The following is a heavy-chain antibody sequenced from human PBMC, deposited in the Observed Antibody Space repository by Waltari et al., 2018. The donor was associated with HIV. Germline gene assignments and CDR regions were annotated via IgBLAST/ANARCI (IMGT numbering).Heavy chain of an antibody. V-gene: IGHV1-69*13. CDR1: GGTFSNYA. D-gene: IGHD4-17*01. Sequence: QVQLVQSGAEVKKPGSSVKVSCKASGGTFSNYAISWVRQVPGQGLEWMGGIIPMFGATNFAQNVQGRVTITADESTSTAYMELSSLRSEDTAVYYCASTVYRGDYYYYGMDVWGQGTTVTVSS. J-gene: IGHJ6*02. CDR3: ASTVYRGDYYYYGMDV. CDR2: IIPMFGAT.